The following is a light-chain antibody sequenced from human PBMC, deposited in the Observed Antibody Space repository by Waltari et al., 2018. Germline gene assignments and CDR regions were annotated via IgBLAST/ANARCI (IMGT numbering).Light chain of an antibody. CDR2: WAS. V-gene: IGKV4-1*01. J-gene: IGKJ3*01. CDR1: QTLLYSSNNKNA. CDR3: QQYYITPPVT. Sequence: IVMTQSPDSLAVSLVERATLNCTSSQTLLYSSNNKNALAWYQQKPGQPPKLLIYWASTRESGVPERFSGSGSGTEFTLTISSLQAEDVAVYYCQQYYITPPVTFGPGTKVDIK.